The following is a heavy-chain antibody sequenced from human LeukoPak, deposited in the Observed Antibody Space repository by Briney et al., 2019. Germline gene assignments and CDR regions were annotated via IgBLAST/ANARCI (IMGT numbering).Heavy chain of an antibody. CDR2: IIPIFGTA. Sequence: SVKVSCKASGGTFSSYAISWVRQAPGQGLEWMGGIIPIFGTANYAQKFQGRVTITADESTSTAYMELSSLRSEDTAVYYCARGPRVVGATEGTAYYGMDVWGQGTTVTVSS. V-gene: IGHV1-69*01. CDR1: GGTFSSYA. CDR3: ARGPRVVGATEGTAYYGMDV. D-gene: IGHD1-26*01. J-gene: IGHJ6*02.